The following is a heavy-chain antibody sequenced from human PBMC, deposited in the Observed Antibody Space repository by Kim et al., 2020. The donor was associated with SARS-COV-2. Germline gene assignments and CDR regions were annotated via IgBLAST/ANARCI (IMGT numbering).Heavy chain of an antibody. V-gene: IGHV4-59*01. D-gene: IGHD4-17*01. CDR3: ARNFDYVDSQDF. Sequence: SETLSLTCTVSGVSISSYYWSWIRQPPGKGLEWIGNIYYSGSTNYNPSLKSRVTISVDTSKNQFSLKLSSVTAADTAVYYCARNFDYVDSQDFWGQGTLVTVSS. CDR1: GVSISSYY. J-gene: IGHJ4*02. CDR2: IYYSGST.